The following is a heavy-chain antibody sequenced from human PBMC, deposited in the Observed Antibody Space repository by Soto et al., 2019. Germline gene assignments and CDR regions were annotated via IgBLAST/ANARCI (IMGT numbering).Heavy chain of an antibody. CDR3: ARQEATSASAFYGMDV. CDR1: GGSIRSASHY. J-gene: IGHJ6*02. CDR2: IYYSGNT. Sequence: SESLSLTCTVSGGSIRSASHYWGWIRQPPGKGLEWIGNIYYSGNTYYNPSLKSRVTISVDTSKNQFSLKLNSVTAADTAVYYCARQEATSASAFYGMDVWGQGTTVT. D-gene: IGHD2-15*01. V-gene: IGHV4-39*01.